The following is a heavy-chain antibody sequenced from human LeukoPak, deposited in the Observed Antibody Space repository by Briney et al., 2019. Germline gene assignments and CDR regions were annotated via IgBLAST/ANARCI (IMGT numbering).Heavy chain of an antibody. D-gene: IGHD3-10*01. Sequence: SVKVCCKASGGTFSSYAISWVRQAPGQGLEWMGRIIPILCKANYAQKFHGRVTITADKSTSTAYVELSSLRSEDTAVYYCARGITMVRGVKYGMDVWGQGTTVTVSS. CDR1: GGTFSSYA. CDR2: IIPILCKA. V-gene: IGHV1-69*04. J-gene: IGHJ6*02. CDR3: ARGITMVRGVKYGMDV.